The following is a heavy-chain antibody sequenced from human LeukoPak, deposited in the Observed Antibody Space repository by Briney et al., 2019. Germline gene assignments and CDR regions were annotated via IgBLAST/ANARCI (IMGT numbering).Heavy chain of an antibody. CDR1: GFTFSSYE. D-gene: IGHD1-26*01. CDR2: ISSSGSTI. Sequence: GGSLRLSCAASGFTFSSYEMNWVRQAPGKGLEWVSYISSSGSTIYYADSVKGRFTISRDNAKNSLYLQMNSLRAEDTALYYCARGNSGSYSQDWFDPWGQGTLVTVSS. V-gene: IGHV3-48*03. J-gene: IGHJ5*02. CDR3: ARGNSGSYSQDWFDP.